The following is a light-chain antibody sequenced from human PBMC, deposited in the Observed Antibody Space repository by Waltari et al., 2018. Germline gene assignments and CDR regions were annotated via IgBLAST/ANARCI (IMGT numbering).Light chain of an antibody. CDR3: QKYDRLPVT. CDR2: GAS. CDR1: QSIGKY. Sequence: EIVLTKSQDTLSLSPGEIATLSCRASQSIGKYLVWYQQRPGQAPRLLIYGASTRASGIPDRFSGSGYGTDFSLTISRLEPEDFAVYHCQKYDRLPVTFGQGTKVEIK. V-gene: IGKV3-20*01. J-gene: IGKJ1*01.